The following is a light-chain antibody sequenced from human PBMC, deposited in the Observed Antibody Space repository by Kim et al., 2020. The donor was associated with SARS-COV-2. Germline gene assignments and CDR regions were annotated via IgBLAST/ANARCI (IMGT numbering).Light chain of an antibody. CDR2: EVN. J-gene: IGLJ2*01. Sequence: RAGAISWTRTSSGVGAYNYVAWYQQHPGKARKLMFYEVNERPSGVPDRFSGSKSGNTASLTVSGLQAEKEADYYCSSYAGTNNLIFGGGTQLTVL. CDR3: SSYAGTNNLI. CDR1: SSGVGAYNY. V-gene: IGLV2-8*01.